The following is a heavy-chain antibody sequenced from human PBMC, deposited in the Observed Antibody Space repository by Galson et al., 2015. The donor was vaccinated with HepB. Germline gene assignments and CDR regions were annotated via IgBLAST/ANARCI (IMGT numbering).Heavy chain of an antibody. D-gene: IGHD3-10*01. CDR3: ARDRDRGVNGMDV. CDR1: GDSVSSVSYS. V-gene: IGHV4-61*01. Sequence: SETLSLTCTVSGDSVSSVSYSWTWIRQRPGKGLEWIGNIYYSGSTNYNPSLKSRVSISVDTPKNQFFLRVRFVTDADTAVYYCARDRDRGVNGMDVWGLGTTVTVSS. CDR2: IYYSGST. J-gene: IGHJ6*02.